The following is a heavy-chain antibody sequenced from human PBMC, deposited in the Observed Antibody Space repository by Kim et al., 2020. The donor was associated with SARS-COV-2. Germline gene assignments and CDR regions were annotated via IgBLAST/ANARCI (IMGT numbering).Heavy chain of an antibody. D-gene: IGHD6-13*01. Sequence: SETLSLTCTVSGGSISSYYWSWIRQPPGKGLEWIAYIYYSGSTNYNPSLKSRVTISVDASKNQFSLNVTSVTAADTAVYYCARSPQQLVHRVDRWGQGTLVTVSS. J-gene: IGHJ5*02. CDR2: IYYSGST. CDR1: GGSISSYY. CDR3: ARSPQQLVHRVDR. V-gene: IGHV4-59*08.